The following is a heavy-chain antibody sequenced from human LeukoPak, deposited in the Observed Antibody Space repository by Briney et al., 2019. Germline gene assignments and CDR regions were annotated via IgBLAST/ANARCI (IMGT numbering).Heavy chain of an antibody. CDR3: ARDCSSTSRLDY. CDR2: ISSSGSTI. CDR1: GFTFSSYE. V-gene: IGHV3-48*03. J-gene: IGHJ4*02. D-gene: IGHD2-2*01. Sequence: GGSLRLSCAASGFTFSSYEMNWVRQAPGKGLEWVSYISSSGSTIYYADSVKGRFTISRDNAKNSLYLQMNSLRAEDTAVYYCARDCSSTSRLDYWGQGTLVTVSS.